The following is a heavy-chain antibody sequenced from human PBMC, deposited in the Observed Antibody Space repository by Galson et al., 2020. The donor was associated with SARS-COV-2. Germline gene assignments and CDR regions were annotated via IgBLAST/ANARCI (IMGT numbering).Heavy chain of an antibody. Sequence: GGSLRLSCAASGFTFSSYDMNWVRQVPGKGLEWVASISMSGSTIFYGGSVKGRFTISRDNSKSTLYLHMTSLRVEDTAVYYCARDLEMYGGNSPFDFWGQGAVVTVSS. V-gene: IGHV3-23*05. CDR1: GFTFSSYD. CDR3: ARDLEMYGGNSPFDF. D-gene: IGHD5-12*01. J-gene: IGHJ5*01. CDR2: ISMSGSTI.